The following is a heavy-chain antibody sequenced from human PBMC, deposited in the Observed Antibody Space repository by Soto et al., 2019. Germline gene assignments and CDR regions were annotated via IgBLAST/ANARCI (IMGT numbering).Heavy chain of an antibody. D-gene: IGHD3-22*01. Sequence: QVQLQESGPGLVKPSQTLSLTCTVSGGSISSGDYYWSWVRQPPGKGLEWIGYIYSSGSTYYNPSLESRVTISVDTSKKQFSLKLSSVTAADTAVYYCARVSIGYYSSGYYYYFDYWGQGTLVTVSS. CDR1: GGSISSGDYY. J-gene: IGHJ4*02. CDR2: IYSSGST. V-gene: IGHV4-30-4*01. CDR3: ARVSIGYYSSGYYYYFDY.